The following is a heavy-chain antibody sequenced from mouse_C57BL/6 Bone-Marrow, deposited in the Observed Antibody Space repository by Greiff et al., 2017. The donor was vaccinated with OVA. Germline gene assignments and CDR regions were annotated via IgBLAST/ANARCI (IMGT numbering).Heavy chain of an antibody. CDR1: GYAFSSSW. J-gene: IGHJ2*01. Sequence: VQRVESGPELVKPGASVKISCKASGYAFSSSWMNWVKQRPGKGLEWIGRIYPGDGDTNYNGKFKGKATLTADKSSSTAYMQLSSLTSEDSAVYFCARPFRGFDYWGQGTTLTVSS. CDR3: ARPFRGFDY. V-gene: IGHV1-82*01. CDR2: IYPGDGDT.